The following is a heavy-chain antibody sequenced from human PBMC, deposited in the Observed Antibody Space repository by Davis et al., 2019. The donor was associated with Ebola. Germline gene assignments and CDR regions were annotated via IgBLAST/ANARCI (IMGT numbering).Heavy chain of an antibody. D-gene: IGHD3-22*01. CDR2: INHSGST. CDR1: GGSFSGYY. CDR3: ARGALRTMIGAFDI. J-gene: IGHJ3*02. Sequence: PSETLSLTCAVYGGSFSGYYWSWIRQPPGKGLEWIGEINHSGSTNYNPSLKSRVTISVDTSKNQFSLKLSSVTAADTAVYYCARGALRTMIGAFDIWGQGTMVTVSS. V-gene: IGHV4-34*01.